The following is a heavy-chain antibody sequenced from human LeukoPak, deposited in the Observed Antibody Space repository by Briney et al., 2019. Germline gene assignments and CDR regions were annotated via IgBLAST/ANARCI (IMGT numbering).Heavy chain of an antibody. D-gene: IGHD4/OR15-4a*01. CDR3: ARAQSATLSNYFDL. CDR2: TWSDGSDK. V-gene: IGHV3-33*01. CDR1: GFTFSAYI. J-gene: IGHJ5*02. Sequence: PGRSLRRSCAASGFTFSAYIIQWVRQAPGKGREWVALTWSDGSDKFYADSVRVRFVISRDNTNNTLYPQMNSLRAEDSAVYFCARAQSATLSNYFDLWGQGTLVSVSS.